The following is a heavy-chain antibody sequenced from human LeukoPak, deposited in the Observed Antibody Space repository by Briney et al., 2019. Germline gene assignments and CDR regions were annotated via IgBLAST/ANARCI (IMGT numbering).Heavy chain of an antibody. V-gene: IGHV4-39*01. J-gene: IGHJ4*02. CDR3: ARHVVAIAVAGESDY. Sequence: SETLSLTCTVSGGSISSSSYYWGWIRQPPGKGLEWIGSIYYSGSTYYNPSLKSRVTISVDTSKNQFSLKLSSVTAADTAVYYCARHVVAIAVAGESDYWGQGTLVTVSS. D-gene: IGHD6-19*01. CDR2: IYYSGST. CDR1: GGSISSSSYY.